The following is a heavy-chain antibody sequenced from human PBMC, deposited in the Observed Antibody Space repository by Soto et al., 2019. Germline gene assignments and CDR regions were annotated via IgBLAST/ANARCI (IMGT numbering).Heavy chain of an antibody. CDR3: ARAGYCVRSSCSFFPDV. D-gene: IGHD2-2*03. CDR2: ISKSGTTT. Sequence: EVQLMESGGDMVQPGGSLRLSCVASGFTFSSYGMNWVRQGPGKGREWLSSISKSGTTTYYADSVKGRFTVSRDNANKSLYLQMNILGDEAMAVYYCARAGYCVRSSCSFFPDVWGQGTTVTVSS. V-gene: IGHV3-48*02. CDR1: GFTFSSYG. J-gene: IGHJ6*02.